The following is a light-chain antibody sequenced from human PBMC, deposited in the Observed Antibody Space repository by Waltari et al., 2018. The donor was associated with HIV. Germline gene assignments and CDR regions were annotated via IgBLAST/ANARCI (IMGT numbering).Light chain of an antibody. CDR3: SSYVGSNNPYV. Sequence: QSALTQPPSASGSPGQSVTISCTGTSSDLGAYNYVSWYQQHPDKAPKLMIYDVSKRPSGVPDRFSGSKSGNTASLTVSGLQTEDEADYYCSSYVGSNNPYVFGTGTKVTVL. J-gene: IGLJ1*01. CDR2: DVS. V-gene: IGLV2-8*01. CDR1: SSDLGAYNY.